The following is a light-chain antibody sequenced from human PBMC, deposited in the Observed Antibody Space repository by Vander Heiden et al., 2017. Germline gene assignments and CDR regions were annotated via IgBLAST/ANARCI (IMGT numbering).Light chain of an antibody. V-gene: IGKV1-6*01. CDR3: RQDDNSPAT. Sequence: AIQMTQSPSSLSASVGDRVTITCRASQGIRNDLGWYQQKPGKAPKLLIYGASSLHSGVPSRFSGSGSGTDFTLTISSLQPEDFATYYCRQDDNSPATFGQGTKVEIK. CDR2: GAS. CDR1: QGIRND. J-gene: IGKJ1*01.